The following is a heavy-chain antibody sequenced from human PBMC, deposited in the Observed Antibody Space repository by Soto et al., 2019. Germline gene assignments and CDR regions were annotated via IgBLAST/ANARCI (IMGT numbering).Heavy chain of an antibody. CDR3: AKGRVGTDARIHGMDV. J-gene: IGHJ6*02. Sequence: QVQLVESGGGVVQPGRSLRLSCAASGFTFSSYAMHWVRQAPGKGLEWVAVISYDGSNKYYADSVKGRFTISRDNSKNTLYLQMNSLRAEDTAVYYCAKGRVGTDARIHGMDVWGQGTTVTVSS. V-gene: IGHV3-30-3*01. CDR1: GFTFSSYA. CDR2: ISYDGSNK. D-gene: IGHD5-18*01.